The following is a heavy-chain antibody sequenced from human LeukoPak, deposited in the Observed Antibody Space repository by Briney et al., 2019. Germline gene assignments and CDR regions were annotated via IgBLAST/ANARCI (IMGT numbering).Heavy chain of an antibody. CDR2: IHYSGST. CDR3: AREGHDYGDYNWFDP. J-gene: IGHJ5*02. Sequence: ETSETLSLTCTVSGYSISSGYYRGWIRQPPGKGLEWIGYIHYSGSTNYNPSLKSRVTMSVDTSKNQFSLKLSSVTAADTAAYYCAREGHDYGDYNWFDPWGQGTLVTVSS. D-gene: IGHD4-17*01. CDR1: GYSISSGYY. V-gene: IGHV4-38-2*02.